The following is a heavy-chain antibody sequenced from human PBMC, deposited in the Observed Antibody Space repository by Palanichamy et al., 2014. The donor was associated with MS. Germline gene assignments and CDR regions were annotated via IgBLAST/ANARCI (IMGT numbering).Heavy chain of an antibody. V-gene: IGHV3-48*03. J-gene: IGHJ5*02. CDR2: ISNDNTTT. CDR3: AREDLEWSLDL. D-gene: IGHD3-3*01. Sequence: EVQLVESGGGLVQPGGSLRLSCAASGFTFSDYEMHWVRQAPGKGLEWVSYISNDNTTTHYADSVKGRFTISRDDAKNSLYLQMSSLRADDTAVYHCAREDLEWSLDLWGQGTLVTVSS. CDR1: GFTFSDYE.